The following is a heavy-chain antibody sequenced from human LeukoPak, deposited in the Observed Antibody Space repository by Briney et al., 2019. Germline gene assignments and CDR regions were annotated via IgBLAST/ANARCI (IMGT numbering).Heavy chain of an antibody. CDR2: IKQDGGEK. D-gene: IGHD2-21*01. CDR1: GFTFSGYW. V-gene: IGHV3-7*01. CDR3: ARGPSYCGGDCYYYFEY. Sequence: PGGSLRLSCAASGFTFSGYWMSWVRQAPGKGLEWVADIKQDGGEKYYVDSVKGRFTISRDNAKNSLYLQMNSLRVEDTAVYYCARGPSYCGGDCYYYFEYWGQGTLVTVSP. J-gene: IGHJ4*02.